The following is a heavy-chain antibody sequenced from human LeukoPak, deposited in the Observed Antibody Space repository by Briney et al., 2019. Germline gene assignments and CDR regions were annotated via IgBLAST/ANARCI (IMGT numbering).Heavy chain of an antibody. CDR1: GHSFTSYW. CDR2: IYPGDSDT. D-gene: IGHD3-10*01. J-gene: IGHJ5*02. V-gene: IGHV5-51*01. Sequence: GESLKISCKGSGHSFTSYWIGWVRQMPGKGLEWMGIIYPGDSDTRYSPSFQGQVTISADKSISTAYLQWSSLKASDTAMYYCAGTYYYGSGSYGSWFDPWGQGTLVTVSS. CDR3: AGTYYYGSGSYGSWFDP.